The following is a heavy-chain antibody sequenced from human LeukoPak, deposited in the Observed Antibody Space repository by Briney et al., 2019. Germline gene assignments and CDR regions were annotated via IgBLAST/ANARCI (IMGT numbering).Heavy chain of an antibody. Sequence: PSETLSLTCTVSGGSISSGGYYWSWIRQHPGKGLEWIGYIYYSGSTYYNPSLKSRVTISVDTSKNQFSLKLSSVTAADTAAYYCARDRDYGDYGALDYWGQGTLVTASS. D-gene: IGHD4-17*01. CDR3: ARDRDYGDYGALDY. V-gene: IGHV4-31*03. CDR1: GGSISSGGYY. J-gene: IGHJ4*02. CDR2: IYYSGST.